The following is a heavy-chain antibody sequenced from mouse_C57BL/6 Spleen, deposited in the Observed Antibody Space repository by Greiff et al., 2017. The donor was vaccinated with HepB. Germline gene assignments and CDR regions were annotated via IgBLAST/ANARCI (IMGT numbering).Heavy chain of an antibody. CDR1: GYTFTSYL. CDR2: FHPNSGST. Sequence: QVQLQQPVAELVKPGASVKFSCKASGYTFTSYLMHCVLPMPGQGLEWIGMFHPNSGSTNYNEKFKSKATLTVDKSSSTAYMQLSSLTSEDSAVYYCARGGFGYYGSSYGYWGQGTTLTVSS. V-gene: IGHV1-64*01. D-gene: IGHD1-1*01. J-gene: IGHJ2*01. CDR3: ARGGFGYYGSSYGY.